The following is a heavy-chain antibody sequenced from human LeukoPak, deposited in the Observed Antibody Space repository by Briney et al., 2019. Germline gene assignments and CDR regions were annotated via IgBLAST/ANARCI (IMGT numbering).Heavy chain of an antibody. D-gene: IGHD1-26*01. V-gene: IGHV4-4*07. J-gene: IGHJ4*02. Sequence: SETLSPTCTVSSDSISSHYWGWIRQPAGKGLEWIGRIYTNGRTNYNPSLRSRLTMSVDTSKNLFSLKLTSVTAADTAVYYCVKYSGSYGSDYFDYWGQGTLVTVSS. CDR2: IYTNGRT. CDR3: VKYSGSYGSDYFDY. CDR1: SDSISSHY.